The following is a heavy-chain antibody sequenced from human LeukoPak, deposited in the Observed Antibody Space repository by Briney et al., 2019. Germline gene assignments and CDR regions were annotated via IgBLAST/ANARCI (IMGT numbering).Heavy chain of an antibody. Sequence: GSSVKVSCKASGGTFSSYAISWVRQAPGQGLEWMGRIIPILGIANYAQEFQGRVTITADKSTSTAYMELSSLRSEDTAVYYCARGPVSQLYGMDVWGQGTTVTVSS. J-gene: IGHJ6*02. CDR2: IIPILGIA. CDR1: GGTFSSYA. CDR3: ARGPVSQLYGMDV. V-gene: IGHV1-69*04. D-gene: IGHD1-1*01.